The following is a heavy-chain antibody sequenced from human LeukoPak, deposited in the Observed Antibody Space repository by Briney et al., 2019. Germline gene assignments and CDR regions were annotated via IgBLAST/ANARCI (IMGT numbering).Heavy chain of an antibody. V-gene: IGHV4-59*07. CDR2: ISYSGST. CDR3: VRITQGTIDY. J-gene: IGHJ4*02. Sequence: SDTLSLTCTVSGVSISSYYWGWIRLPPGKGLEWIGYISYSGSTTYIPSLKSRVTILVDTSKNQFSLKLSSVTAADTAVYYCVRITQGTIDYWGRGTLVTVSS. D-gene: IGHD3-10*01. CDR1: GVSISSYY.